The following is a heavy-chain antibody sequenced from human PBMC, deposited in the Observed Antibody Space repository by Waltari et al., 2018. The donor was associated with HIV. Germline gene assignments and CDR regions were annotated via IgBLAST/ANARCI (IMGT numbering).Heavy chain of an antibody. D-gene: IGHD3-9*01. CDR3: ARDPAPYYDILTGYNAYYFDY. J-gene: IGHJ4*02. Sequence: QVQLVESGGGVVQPGRARRLSCAASGLPLSCLGRRLVPQAPGKGLEWVEFIGYDGSYEYDADSVKGRFTISRDNSKNTLYLQMSSLRAEDTAVYYCARDPAPYYDILTGYNAYYFDYWGQGTLVTVSS. CDR2: IGYDGSYE. V-gene: IGHV3-33*01. CDR1: GLPLSCLG.